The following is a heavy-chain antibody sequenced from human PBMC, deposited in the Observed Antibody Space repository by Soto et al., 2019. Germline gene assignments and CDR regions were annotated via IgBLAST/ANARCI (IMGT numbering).Heavy chain of an antibody. D-gene: IGHD6-13*01. CDR2: IYWDDDK. CDR3: AHVELMAAATFGLDP. CDR1: GFSLSTSGVG. Sequence: SGPTLVNPTQTLTLNCTFSGFSLSTSGVGVGWIRQPPGKALEWLALIYWDDDKRYSPSLKSRLTITKDTSKNQVVLTMTNMDPVDPATYYSAHVELMAAATFGLDPWGQGTMVTISS. V-gene: IGHV2-5*02. J-gene: IGHJ5*02.